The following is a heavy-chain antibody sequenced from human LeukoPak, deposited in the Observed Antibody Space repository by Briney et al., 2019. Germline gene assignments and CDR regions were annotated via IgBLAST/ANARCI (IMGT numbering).Heavy chain of an antibody. D-gene: IGHD2-2*01. J-gene: IGHJ4*02. CDR2: ISTGGST. CDR3: TRAEDGCSDASCYGY. V-gene: IGHV4-61*02. Sequence: SETLSLTCSVAGGSIGSGDYYWSWIRQPAGKGLEWIGRISTGGSTNYNPSLKSRVTISVDTSKNQFSLKLSSVTAADTAVYYCTRAEDGCSDASCYGYWGQGTLVTVSS. CDR1: GGSIGSGDYY.